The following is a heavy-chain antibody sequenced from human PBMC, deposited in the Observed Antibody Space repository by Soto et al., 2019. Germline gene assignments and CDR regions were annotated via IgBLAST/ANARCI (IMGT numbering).Heavy chain of an antibody. Sequence: SETLSLTCTVSGGPISSYYWSWIRQPPGKGLEWIGYIYDSGSTNYNPSLKSRVTISVDTSKNQFSLKLSSVTAADTAVYYCASPRQGNYDFLSGYYALDYWSQGTLVTVSS. CDR1: GGPISSYY. D-gene: IGHD3-3*01. V-gene: IGHV4-59*01. J-gene: IGHJ4*02. CDR3: ASPRQGNYDFLSGYYALDY. CDR2: IYDSGST.